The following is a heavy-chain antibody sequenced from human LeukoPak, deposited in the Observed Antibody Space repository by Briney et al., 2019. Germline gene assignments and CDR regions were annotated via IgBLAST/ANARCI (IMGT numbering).Heavy chain of an antibody. D-gene: IGHD3-10*01. CDR2: INPNSGVT. V-gene: IGHV1-2*02. CDR1: GYTFTGYY. Sequence: APVKVSCKASGYTFTGYYMHWVRQAPGQGLEWMGWINPNSGVTNYAQKFQGRVTMTRDTSISTAYMELSRLRSDDTAVYYCARAYDYYGYFDYWGQGTLVTVSS. CDR3: ARAYDYYGYFDY. J-gene: IGHJ4*02.